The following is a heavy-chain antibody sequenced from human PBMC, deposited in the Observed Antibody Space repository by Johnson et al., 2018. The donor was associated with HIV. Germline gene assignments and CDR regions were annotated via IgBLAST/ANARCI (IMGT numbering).Heavy chain of an antibody. CDR3: AKDKDAFDI. CDR2: ISWNSGSI. V-gene: IGHV3-9*01. Sequence: VQLVESGGGLVQPGRSLRLSCAASGFTFDDYAMHWVRQAPGKGLEWVSGISWNSGSIGYADSVKGRFTISRDNSKNTLYLQMNSLRAEDTAVYYCAKDKDAFDIWGQGTMVTVS. J-gene: IGHJ3*02. CDR1: GFTFDDYA.